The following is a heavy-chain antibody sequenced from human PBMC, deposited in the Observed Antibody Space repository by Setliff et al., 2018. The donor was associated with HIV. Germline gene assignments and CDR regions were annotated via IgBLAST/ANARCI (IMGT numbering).Heavy chain of an antibody. CDR1: GYTFTSYE. CDR2: MNPNSGNT. J-gene: IGHJ2*01. D-gene: IGHD5-12*01. V-gene: IGHV1-8*02. CDR3: ARGWGAERWLQLDPRYFDL. Sequence: GASVKVSCKASGYTFTSYEINWVRQATGQGLEWMGWMNPNSGNTGYAQKFQGRVTMTRNTSIRTAYMELSSLRSEDTAVYYCARGWGAERWLQLDPRYFDLWGRGTLVTVSS.